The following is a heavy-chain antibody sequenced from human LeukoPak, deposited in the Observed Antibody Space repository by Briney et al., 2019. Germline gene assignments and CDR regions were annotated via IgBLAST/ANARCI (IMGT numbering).Heavy chain of an antibody. CDR2: IYYSVST. CDR1: GGSISSYY. J-gene: IGHJ5*02. CDR3: AGWYGSSWYWFNP. Sequence: SETLSLTCTVSGGSISSYYWTWIRQPPGKGLEWIGYIYYSVSTNYNPSLKSRVTISLDTSKNQFSLKLTSVTAAATAVYYCAGWYGSSWYWFNPWGQGPLVTVSS. D-gene: IGHD6-13*01. V-gene: IGHV4-59*01.